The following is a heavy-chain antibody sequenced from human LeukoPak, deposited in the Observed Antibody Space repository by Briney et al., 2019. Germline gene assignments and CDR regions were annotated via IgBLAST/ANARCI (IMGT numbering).Heavy chain of an antibody. CDR3: ARDSGWHSDS. CDR1: GDSISSSKW. V-gene: IGHV4-4*02. J-gene: IGHJ4*02. CDR2: IYHRGTT. D-gene: IGHD6-19*01. Sequence: PSETLSLTCAVSGDSISSSKWWHWVHQPPGKGLEWIGEIYHRGTTNYNPSLKSRVTISVDKSKNQFSLNLKSMTAADTAVYYCARDSGWHSDSWGQGILVTVSS.